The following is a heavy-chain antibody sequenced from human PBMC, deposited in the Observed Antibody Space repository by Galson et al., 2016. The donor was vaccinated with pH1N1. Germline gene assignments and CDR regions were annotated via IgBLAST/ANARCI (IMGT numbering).Heavy chain of an antibody. CDR1: GYTFTDYD. J-gene: IGHJ4*01. CDR2: MNPNNDNT. Sequence: SVKVSCKASGYTFTDYDINWVRQGTGQGLEWMGWMNPNNDNTGYAQKFQGRVTMTRNTSISTAYMELSSLRSEDTAVYYCARGGYCSGGSCYDVFDNWGHGTLVTVSS. CDR3: ARGGYCSGGSCYDVFDN. D-gene: IGHD2-15*01. V-gene: IGHV1-8*01.